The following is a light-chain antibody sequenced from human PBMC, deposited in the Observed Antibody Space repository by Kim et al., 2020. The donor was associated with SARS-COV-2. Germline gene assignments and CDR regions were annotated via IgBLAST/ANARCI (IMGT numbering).Light chain of an antibody. J-gene: IGLJ3*02. Sequence: SSELTQDPAVSVALGQTVRITCQGDSLRSYYASWYQQKPGQAPVLVIYGKNNRPSGIPDRFSGSSSGNTASLTITGAQAEDEADYYCNSRDSSGNHLVFGGLANLTIL. CDR3: NSRDSSGNHLV. V-gene: IGLV3-19*01. CDR1: SLRSYY. CDR2: GKN.